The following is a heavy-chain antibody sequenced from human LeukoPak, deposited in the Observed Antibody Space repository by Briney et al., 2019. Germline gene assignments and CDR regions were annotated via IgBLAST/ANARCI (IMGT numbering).Heavy chain of an antibody. V-gene: IGHV4-4*02. D-gene: IGHD2-8*01. J-gene: IGHJ6*02. CDR1: GGSISSSNW. CDR3: ARVLRHWVYATHKGGYYYYGMDV. Sequence: KASGTLSLTCAVSGGSISSSNWWSWVRQPPGKGLEWIGEIYHSGSTNYNPSLKSRVTISVDKSKNQFSLKLSSVTAADTAVYYCARVLRHWVYATHKGGYYYYGMDVWGQGTTVTVSS. CDR2: IYHSGST.